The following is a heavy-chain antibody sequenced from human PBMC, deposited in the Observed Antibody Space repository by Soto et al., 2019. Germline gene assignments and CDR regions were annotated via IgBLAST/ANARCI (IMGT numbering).Heavy chain of an antibody. CDR3: AKDVEGGSLFRGAFDY. Sequence: LRLSCVASRFTFTSYAMSWVRQAPVKGLEWVAAISASGGATIHADSVKGRLTISRDNSKNTLYLQMNSLRAEDTAVYYCAKDVEGGSLFRGAFDYWGQGTQVTVYS. D-gene: IGHD1-26*01. CDR2: ISASGGAT. J-gene: IGHJ4*02. CDR1: RFTFTSYA. V-gene: IGHV3-23*01.